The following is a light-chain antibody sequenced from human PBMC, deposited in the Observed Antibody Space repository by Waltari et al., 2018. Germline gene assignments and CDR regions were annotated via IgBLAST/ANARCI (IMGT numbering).Light chain of an antibody. J-gene: IGLJ7*01. V-gene: IGLV1-47*02. CDR3: AVWDDSLSGRV. Sequence: QSELTQVPSASEAARKTVTISCSGSSSNIGSNTVSWYQHLPGTAPRLLIYYNKQRASGVSARFSGSKSGTSASLAISGLQTEDEADYYCAVWDDSLSGRVFGGGTRLTVL. CDR2: YNK. CDR1: SSNIGSNT.